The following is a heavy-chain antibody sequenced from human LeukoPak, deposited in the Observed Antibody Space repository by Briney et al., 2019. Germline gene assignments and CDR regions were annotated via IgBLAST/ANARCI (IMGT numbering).Heavy chain of an antibody. Sequence: CETLPLTCTVSGGSIGGYYWSWIRRPSGKGLEWIGYIYYSGSTKVNSSLKSRVTISVDTSRTQFSLKVSSVTAADTAVYYCAREGTSSHRLDVCGQGATFSASS. J-gene: IGHJ6*02. CDR2: IYYSGST. V-gene: IGHV4-59*01. CDR3: AREGTSSHRLDV. D-gene: IGHD2-2*01. CDR1: GGSIGGYY.